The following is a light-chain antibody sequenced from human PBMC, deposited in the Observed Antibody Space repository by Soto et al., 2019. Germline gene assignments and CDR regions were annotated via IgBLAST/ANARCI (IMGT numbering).Light chain of an antibody. V-gene: IGKV3-20*01. Sequence: EVVLTNSAGTLSLSTGERATLSCRASQRVSSGYLAWYQHKPGQAPSLLIYGASNRATDIPDRFSGRGSGTDFTLTISRLEPEDFAVYSYHQYGSSPPSSTFGQGTRLAIK. CDR3: HQYGSSPPSST. CDR1: QRVSSGY. J-gene: IGKJ5*01. CDR2: GAS.